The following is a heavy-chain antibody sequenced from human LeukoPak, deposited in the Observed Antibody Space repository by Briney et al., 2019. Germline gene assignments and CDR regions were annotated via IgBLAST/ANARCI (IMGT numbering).Heavy chain of an antibody. CDR2: ISYDGSNK. Sequence: GGSLRLSCAASGFTFSSYAMHWVRQAPGKGLEWVAVISYDGSNKYYADSVKGRFTISRDNSKNTLYLQMNSLRAEDTAVYYCARDYYDSRTFDYWGQGTLVTVSS. D-gene: IGHD3-22*01. CDR3: ARDYYDSRTFDY. J-gene: IGHJ4*02. V-gene: IGHV3-30*04. CDR1: GFTFSSYA.